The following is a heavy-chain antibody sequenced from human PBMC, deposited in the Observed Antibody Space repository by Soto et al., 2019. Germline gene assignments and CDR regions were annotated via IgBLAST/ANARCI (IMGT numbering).Heavy chain of an antibody. CDR2: INPNSGGT. CDR3: ARVRLRFLEWFFDY. V-gene: IGHV1-2*02. J-gene: IGHJ4*02. D-gene: IGHD3-3*01. Sequence: GASVKVSCKASGYSFTGYYIHWVRQAPGQGLEWMGWINPNSGGTNYAQKFQGRVTMTRDTSISTAYMELSRLRSDDTAVYYCARVRLRFLEWFFDYWGQGTLVTVSS. CDR1: GYSFTGYY.